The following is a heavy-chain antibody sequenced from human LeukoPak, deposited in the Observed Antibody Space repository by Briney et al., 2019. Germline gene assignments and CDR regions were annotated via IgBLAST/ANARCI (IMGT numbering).Heavy chain of an antibody. CDR2: ISGSNGNT. D-gene: IGHD1-26*01. Sequence: ASVKVSCKPSGYTFTSYGITWVRQAPGQGLEWMGWISGSNGNTNYAQKLLGRVTMTTDTSTSIAYMELRSLRSDDTAVYYCARGWELAYWGQGTLVTVSS. CDR3: ARGWELAY. V-gene: IGHV1-18*01. J-gene: IGHJ4*02. CDR1: GYTFTSYG.